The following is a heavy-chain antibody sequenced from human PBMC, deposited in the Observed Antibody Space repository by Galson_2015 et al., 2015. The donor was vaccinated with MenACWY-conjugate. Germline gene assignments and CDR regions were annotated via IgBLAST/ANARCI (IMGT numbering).Heavy chain of an antibody. J-gene: IGHJ3*02. V-gene: IGHV1-3*01. Sequence: SVKVSCKASGYTFTSYAMHWVRQAPGQRLEWMGWINAGYGNTKYSQKFQGRVTITRDTSASTAYMELSSLRSEDTAVYYCARVIVGATPIVDASDIWGQGTMVTVSS. D-gene: IGHD1-26*01. CDR2: INAGYGNT. CDR3: ARVIVGATPIVDASDI. CDR1: GYTFTSYA.